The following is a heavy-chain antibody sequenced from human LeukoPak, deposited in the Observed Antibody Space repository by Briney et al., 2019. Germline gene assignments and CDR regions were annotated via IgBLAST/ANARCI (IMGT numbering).Heavy chain of an antibody. CDR3: ARGGVALTGGYYFDY. Sequence: GGSLRLSCAASGFTFSNYWMSWVRQAPGKGLEWVADIKQDGSEKYYVDSEKGRFTISRDNAKNSLYLQMNSLRVEDTAVYYCARGGVALTGGYYFDYWGQGSLVTVSS. CDR1: GFTFSNYW. CDR2: IKQDGSEK. V-gene: IGHV3-7*01. J-gene: IGHJ4*02. D-gene: IGHD3-16*01.